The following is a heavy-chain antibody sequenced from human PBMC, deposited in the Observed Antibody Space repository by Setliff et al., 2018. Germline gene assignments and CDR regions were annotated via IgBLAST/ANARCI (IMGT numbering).Heavy chain of an antibody. J-gene: IGHJ4*02. V-gene: IGHV3-23*03. CDR2: IVQDSSP. D-gene: IGHD2-8*01. CDR1: GFNFRAYS. Sequence: LRLSCEPSGFNFRAYSLSWVRQAPGKGLEWVSEIVQDSSPLYADSVKGRFTISRDNSKSTVSLQIDNMRAEDTAIYYCTKDAVPNGIWDFDSWGQGILVTVSS. CDR3: TKDAVPNGIWDFDS.